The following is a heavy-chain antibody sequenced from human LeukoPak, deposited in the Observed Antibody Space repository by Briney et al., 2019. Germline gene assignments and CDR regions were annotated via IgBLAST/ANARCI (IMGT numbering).Heavy chain of an antibody. D-gene: IGHD2/OR15-2a*01. V-gene: IGHV3-23*01. CDR3: AKDPIFYPEGHFEY. Sequence: GGSLRLSCAASGFTFSSYAMSWVRQAPGKGLEWVSGISGSGGSTYYADSVKGRFTISRDNSKNTLYLQMNSLRAEDTAVYYCAKDPIFYPEGHFEYWGQGTLVTVSS. J-gene: IGHJ4*02. CDR2: ISGSGGST. CDR1: GFTFSSYA.